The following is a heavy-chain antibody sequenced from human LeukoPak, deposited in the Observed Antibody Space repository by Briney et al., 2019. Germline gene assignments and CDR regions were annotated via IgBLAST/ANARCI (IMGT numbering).Heavy chain of an antibody. CDR1: GGSISSGSYY. V-gene: IGHV4-61*02. Sequence: PSETLSLTCTVSGGSISSGSYYWSWIRQPAGKGLERIGRIYTSGSTNYNPSLKSRVTISVDTSKNQFSLKLSSVTAADTAMYYCARGGPLYFDYWGQGTLVTVSS. J-gene: IGHJ4*02. CDR3: ARGGPLYFDY. CDR2: IYTSGST.